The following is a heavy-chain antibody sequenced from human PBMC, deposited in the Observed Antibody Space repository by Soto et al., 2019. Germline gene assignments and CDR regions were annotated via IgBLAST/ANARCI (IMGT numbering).Heavy chain of an antibody. D-gene: IGHD6-19*01. CDR1: GASLSSSSYY. Sequence: QLQLQESGPGLVKPSETLSLICSVSGASLSSSSYYWGWYRQPPGKGLEWIATVSHSGRAYYNPSLQSRLTIYLDTSKKQFSLEVNSVTAADTALYYCARNIPYGSGWANRIDSWGQGILVTVSS. CDR2: VSHSGRA. J-gene: IGHJ4*02. CDR3: ARNIPYGSGWANRIDS. V-gene: IGHV4-39*01.